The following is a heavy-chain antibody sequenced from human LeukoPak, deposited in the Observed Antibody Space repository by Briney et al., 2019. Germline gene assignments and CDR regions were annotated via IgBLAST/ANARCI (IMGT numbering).Heavy chain of an antibody. Sequence: AGGSLRLSCATSGFTLSVYSMNWVRQAPGKGLEWVASISTSSSSIYHADSVKGRFTISRDNAKNSLYLQMNSLRDEDTAVYYCAREGSSPFYDYVWRSYRRNDYYFDYWGQGALVTVSS. CDR1: GFTLSVYS. CDR3: AREGSSPFYDYVWRSYRRNDYYFDY. V-gene: IGHV3-48*02. D-gene: IGHD3-16*02. J-gene: IGHJ4*02. CDR2: ISTSSSSI.